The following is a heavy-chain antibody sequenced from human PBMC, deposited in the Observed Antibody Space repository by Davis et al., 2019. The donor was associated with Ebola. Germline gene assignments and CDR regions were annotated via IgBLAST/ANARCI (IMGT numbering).Heavy chain of an antibody. D-gene: IGHD2-15*01. Sequence: GESLKISCAASGFPFTTYTLNWVRQAPGKGLECVSSISSYSDYIYYADSVKGRFTISRDNSKNTLYLQMNSLRAEDTAVYYCVKPRTLGYCSGGSCYSTGRYFDYWGQGTLVTVSS. CDR3: VKPRTLGYCSGGSCYSTGRYFDY. V-gene: IGHV3-21*01. CDR2: ISSYSDYI. CDR1: GFPFTTYT. J-gene: IGHJ4*02.